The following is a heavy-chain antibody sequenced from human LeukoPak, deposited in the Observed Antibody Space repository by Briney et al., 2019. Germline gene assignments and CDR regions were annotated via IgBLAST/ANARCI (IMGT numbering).Heavy chain of an antibody. CDR3: ARGGYYMDV. CDR1: GGSISSYY. Sequence: PSETLSLTCTVSGGSISSYYWSWIRQPPGKGLEWIGYIYYSGSTNYNPSLKSRVTISVDTSKNQFSLKLSSVTAADTAMYYCARGGYYMDVWGKGTTVTVSS. J-gene: IGHJ6*03. V-gene: IGHV4-59*01. CDR2: IYYSGST.